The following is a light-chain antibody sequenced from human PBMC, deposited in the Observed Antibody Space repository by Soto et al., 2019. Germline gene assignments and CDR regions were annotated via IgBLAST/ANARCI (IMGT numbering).Light chain of an antibody. CDR1: SSDGGSYNL. CDR3: SSYAGRSTHVV. J-gene: IGLJ2*01. CDR2: EGS. V-gene: IGLV2-23*01. Sequence: QSALTQPASVSGSPGQSITISFTETSSDGGSYNLVSWYQQHPGKAPKLMIYEGSKRPSGVSNRFSGSKSGNTASLTSSGLQAEDEADYYSSSYAGRSTHVVFGGGTKLTVL.